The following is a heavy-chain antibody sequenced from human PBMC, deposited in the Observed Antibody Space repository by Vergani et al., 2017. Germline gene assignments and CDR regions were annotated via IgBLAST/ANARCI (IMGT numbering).Heavy chain of an antibody. J-gene: IGHJ4*02. D-gene: IGHD2-8*01. CDR3: AREGYCTNGVCFTLFDV. CDR1: GGSFNDYW. CDR2: IRHDGIT. V-gene: IGHV4-34*01. Sequence: QAQLQQWGAGLLKLSETLSLTCAIYGGSFNDYWWTWIRQPPGKGLEWIGEIRHDGITHYSPSLKSRVTISIDTSTHQFSLSLRSVTAADTAVYYCAREGYCTNGVCFTLFDVWGQGALVTVSS.